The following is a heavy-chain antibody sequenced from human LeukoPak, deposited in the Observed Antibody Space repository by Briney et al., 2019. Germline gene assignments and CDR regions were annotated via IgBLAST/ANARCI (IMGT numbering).Heavy chain of an antibody. CDR2: IIPIFGTA. V-gene: IGHV1-69*13. D-gene: IGHD3-10*01. CDR3: ARGETYYYGSGSYYTEYYFDY. CDR1: GGTFSSYA. J-gene: IGHJ4*02. Sequence: SVKVSCKASGGTFSSYAISWVRQAPGQGLEWMGGIIPIFGTANYAQKFQGRVTITADESTSTAYMELSSLRSEDTAVYYCARGETYYYGSGSYYTEYYFDYWGQGTLVTVSS.